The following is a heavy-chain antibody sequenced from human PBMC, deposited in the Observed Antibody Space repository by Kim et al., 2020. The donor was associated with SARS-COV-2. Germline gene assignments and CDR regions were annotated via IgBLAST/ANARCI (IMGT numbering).Heavy chain of an antibody. CDR1: GFPFSNYG. D-gene: IGHD2-21*01. V-gene: IGHV3-23*01. CDR3: ANCLRSGGDNS. CDR2: ITGGGGGT. Sequence: GGSLRLSCAASGFPFSNYGMIWVRQAPGKGLEWVSTITGGGGGTYYADSVKGRFTISRDNSKSTLYVQMNSLRADDTAVYYCANCLRSGGDNSWGQGTLVTVSS. J-gene: IGHJ5*02.